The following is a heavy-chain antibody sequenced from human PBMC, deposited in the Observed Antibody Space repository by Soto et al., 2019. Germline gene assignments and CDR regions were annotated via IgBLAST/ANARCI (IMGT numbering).Heavy chain of an antibody. J-gene: IGHJ4*02. D-gene: IGHD2-21*01. CDR3: ASVIPLGY. CDR2: INSDGSST. Sequence: EVQLVESGGGLVQPGGSLRLSCVASGFTFSSCWMHWVRQAPGKGLVWVSRINSDGSSTYYADSVKGRFTISRDNAKNTLYLQMSSLRAEDTAVYYCASVIPLGYWGQGTLVTVSS. V-gene: IGHV3-74*01. CDR1: GFTFSSCW.